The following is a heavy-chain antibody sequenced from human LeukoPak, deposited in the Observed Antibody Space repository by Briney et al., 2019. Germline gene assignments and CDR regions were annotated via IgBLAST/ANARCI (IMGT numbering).Heavy chain of an antibody. Sequence: SQTLSLTCTVSGGSISSGSYYWSWIRQPAGKGLEWIGYIYYSGSTNYNPSLKSRVTISVDTSKNQFSLKLSSVTAADTAVYYCARDTFDSSGWIDYWGQGTLVTVSS. J-gene: IGHJ4*02. V-gene: IGHV4-61*10. CDR1: GGSISSGSYY. D-gene: IGHD6-19*01. CDR3: ARDTFDSSGWIDY. CDR2: IYYSGST.